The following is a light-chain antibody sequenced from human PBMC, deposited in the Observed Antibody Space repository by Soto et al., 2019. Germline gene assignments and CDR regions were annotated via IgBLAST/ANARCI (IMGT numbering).Light chain of an antibody. J-gene: IGKJ2*01. Sequence: DIQMTQSPSTLSASVGDRVTITCRASQSISSWLAWYQQKPGKAPNLLISKASSLESGVPSRFSGSGSGREFTLTISSLQPDDFATYYCQQYYSYSSTFGQGTKVEIK. V-gene: IGKV1-5*03. CDR3: QQYYSYSST. CDR1: QSISSW. CDR2: KAS.